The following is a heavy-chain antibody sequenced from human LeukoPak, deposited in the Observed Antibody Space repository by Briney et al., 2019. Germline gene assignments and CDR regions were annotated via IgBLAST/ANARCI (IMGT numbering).Heavy chain of an antibody. CDR1: GFTFRSFG. J-gene: IGHJ3*02. Sequence: TGGSLRLSCLASGFTFRSFGMHWVRQAPGTGLEWVALISYDGSNKNYADSVKGRFTISRDNSKNILYLQMNSLRVEDTAVYFCARGYGGNSAAFDIWGQGTMVTVSS. D-gene: IGHD4-23*01. CDR3: ARGYGGNSAAFDI. V-gene: IGHV3-30*03. CDR2: ISYDGSNK.